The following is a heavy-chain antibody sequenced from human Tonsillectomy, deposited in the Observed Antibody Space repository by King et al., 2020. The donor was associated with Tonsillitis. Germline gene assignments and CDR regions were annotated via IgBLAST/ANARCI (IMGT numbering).Heavy chain of an antibody. Sequence: HVQLVESGAEVKKPGSSVKVSCKASGGTFSAYAISWVRQAPGQGLEWLGRIIPLFGATIYAQTFQGRVTITADESTSTAYMELSSLRSEDTAVYFCARVKEGGAYVSPFDYWGQGTLVTVSS. CDR1: GGTFSAYA. J-gene: IGHJ4*02. CDR3: ARVKEGGAYVSPFDY. CDR2: IIPLFGAT. D-gene: IGHD4-17*01. V-gene: IGHV1-69*18.